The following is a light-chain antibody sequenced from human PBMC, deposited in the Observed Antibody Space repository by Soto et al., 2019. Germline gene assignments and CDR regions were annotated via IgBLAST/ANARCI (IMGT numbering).Light chain of an antibody. V-gene: IGKV3-20*01. CDR1: QSVSSNY. CDR2: GAS. Sequence: EIVLTQSPGTLSLSPGERATLSCRASQSVSSNYLAWYQQKPGQAPRLLIYGASSRATGIPDRFSGSGSGTDFTLTISRLEPEDFAVYYCQQYGSSPWTFGQGTEVEIK. J-gene: IGKJ1*01. CDR3: QQYGSSPWT.